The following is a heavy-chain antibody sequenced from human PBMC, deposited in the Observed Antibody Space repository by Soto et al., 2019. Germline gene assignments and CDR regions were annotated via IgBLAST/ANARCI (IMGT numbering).Heavy chain of an antibody. CDR1: GYTFSTND. J-gene: IGHJ4*02. CDR2: MNPNNGNA. Sequence: ASVKVSCKASGYTFSTNDFAWVRQATGQGLEWMGWMNPNNGNAGFAQQFRGRVTMTRNTSITTAYMELSSLRTDDTAVYYCARRKERTGPYYLDLWDKGTLVTVSS. V-gene: IGHV1-8*01. CDR3: ARRKERTGPYYLDL.